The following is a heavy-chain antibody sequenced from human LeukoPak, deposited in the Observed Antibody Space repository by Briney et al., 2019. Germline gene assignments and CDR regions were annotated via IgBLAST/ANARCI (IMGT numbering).Heavy chain of an antibody. V-gene: IGHV1-69*04. D-gene: IGHD3-22*01. J-gene: IGHJ4*02. CDR3: ASALYYYDSSGYSLGY. CDR1: GGAFSSYA. CDR2: IIPILGIA. Sequence: SVKVSCKASGGAFSSYAISWVRQAPGQGLEWMGRIIPILGIADYAQKFQGRVTITADKSTSTAYMELSSLRSEDTAVYYCASALYYYDSSGYSLGYWGQGTLVTVSS.